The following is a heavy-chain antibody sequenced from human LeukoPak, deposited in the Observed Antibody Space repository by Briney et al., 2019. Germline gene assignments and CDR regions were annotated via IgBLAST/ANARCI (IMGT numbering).Heavy chain of an antibody. CDR2: IYYSGNT. CDR3: ARHGYSSSWTPNY. Sequence: SETLSLTCTVSGVSISSSNSYWGWIRQPPGKGLEWIGSIYYSGNTYYNASLKSQVSISIDTSKNQFSLKLTSVTAADTAVYYCARHGYSSSWTPNYWGQGTLVTVSS. D-gene: IGHD6-13*01. V-gene: IGHV4-39*01. CDR1: GVSISSSNSY. J-gene: IGHJ4*02.